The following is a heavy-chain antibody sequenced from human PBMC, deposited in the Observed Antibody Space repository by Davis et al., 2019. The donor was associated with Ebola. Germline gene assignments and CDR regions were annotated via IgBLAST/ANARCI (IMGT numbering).Heavy chain of an antibody. CDR2: IYHSGAT. CDR1: GGSISSSSW. J-gene: IGHJ4*02. Sequence: SETLSLTCEVSGGSISSSSWWSWVRQSPGKGLEWIGEIYHSGATNYNPSLKSRITMSVDKSKNQFSLKLSSVTAADTAVYYCARDYFPKVTTGFGYWGQGTLVTVSS. V-gene: IGHV4-4*02. CDR3: ARDYFPKVTTGFGY. D-gene: IGHD4-17*01.